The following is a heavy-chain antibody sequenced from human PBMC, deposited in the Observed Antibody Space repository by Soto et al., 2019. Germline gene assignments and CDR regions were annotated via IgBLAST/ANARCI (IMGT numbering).Heavy chain of an antibody. D-gene: IGHD3-10*01. CDR3: ARVGYGEPTLYYYYGMDV. Sequence: ASVKVSCKASGGTFSSYAISWVRQAPGQGLEWMGGIIPIFGTANYAQKFQGRVTITADESTGTAYMELSSLRSEDTAVYYCARVGYGEPTLYYYYGMDVWGQGTTVTVSS. V-gene: IGHV1-69*13. CDR1: GGTFSSYA. CDR2: IIPIFGTA. J-gene: IGHJ6*02.